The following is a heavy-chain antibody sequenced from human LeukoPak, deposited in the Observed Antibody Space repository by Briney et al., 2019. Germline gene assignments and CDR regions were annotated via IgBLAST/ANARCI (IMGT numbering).Heavy chain of an antibody. Sequence: SETLSLTCAVSGGSTSSGGYSWSWIRQPPGKDLEWIAYIYHSGTTYYNPSLKSRVTISVDRSKNQFSLRLSSVTAADTAVYYCARSMVTRPYGMDVWGQGTTVTVSS. D-gene: IGHD4-17*01. CDR2: IYHSGTT. CDR1: GGSTSSGGYS. CDR3: ARSMVTRPYGMDV. V-gene: IGHV4-30-2*01. J-gene: IGHJ6*02.